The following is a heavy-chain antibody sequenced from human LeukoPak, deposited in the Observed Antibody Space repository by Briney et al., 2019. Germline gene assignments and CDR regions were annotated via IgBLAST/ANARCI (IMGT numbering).Heavy chain of an antibody. J-gene: IGHJ4*02. CDR1: GGSISSSSYY. CDR3: ARGKDYYDSSGYYVGGYFDY. CDR2: IYYSGST. D-gene: IGHD3-22*01. V-gene: IGHV4-61*01. Sequence: SETLSLTCTVSGGSISSSSYYWSWIRQPPGKGLEWMGYIYYSGSTNYNPSLKSRVTISVDTSKTQFSLKLSSVTAADTAVYYCARGKDYYDSSGYYVGGYFDYWGQGTLVTASS.